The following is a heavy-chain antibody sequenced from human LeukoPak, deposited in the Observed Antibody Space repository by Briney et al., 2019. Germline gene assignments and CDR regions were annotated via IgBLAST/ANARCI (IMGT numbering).Heavy chain of an antibody. CDR3: AKDRPCTSCYLGWFDP. D-gene: IGHD2-2*01. V-gene: IGHV3-23*01. J-gene: IGHJ5*02. Sequence: GGSLRLSCAASGFTFSTYAMAWVRQAPGKGLEWVSTVSDGGGATYHADSVKGRFTISRDNSKNTVYLQMNSLRAEDTAIYYCAKDRPCTSCYLGWFDPWGQGTLVTVSS. CDR2: VSDGGGAT. CDR1: GFTFSTYA.